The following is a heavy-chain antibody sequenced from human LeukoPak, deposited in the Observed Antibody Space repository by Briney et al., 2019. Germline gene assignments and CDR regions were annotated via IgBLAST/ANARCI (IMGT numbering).Heavy chain of an antibody. Sequence: PGGSLRLSCAAYGFTFSSYSMNWVRQAPGKGLEWVSSISSSSSYIYYADSVKGRFTISRDNAKNSLYLQMNSLRAEDTALYYCAKDRDYSSSGASVDYWGQGTLVTVSS. D-gene: IGHD6-6*01. CDR2: ISSSSSYI. J-gene: IGHJ4*02. V-gene: IGHV3-21*04. CDR1: GFTFSSYS. CDR3: AKDRDYSSSGASVDY.